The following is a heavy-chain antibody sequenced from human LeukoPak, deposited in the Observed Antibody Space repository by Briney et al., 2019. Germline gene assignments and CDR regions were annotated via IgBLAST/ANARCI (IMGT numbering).Heavy chain of an antibody. CDR1: GFTFSSYW. V-gene: IGHV3-7*03. D-gene: IGHD5-12*01. J-gene: IGHJ4*02. CDR2: IKQDGSEK. Sequence: GGSLRLSCAASGFTFSSYWMSWVRQAPGKGLEWVANIKQDGSEKYYVDSVKGRFTISSDNAKNSLYLQMNSLRAEDTAVYYCARENRGRVATMVDYWGQGTLVTVSS. CDR3: ARENRGRVATMVDY.